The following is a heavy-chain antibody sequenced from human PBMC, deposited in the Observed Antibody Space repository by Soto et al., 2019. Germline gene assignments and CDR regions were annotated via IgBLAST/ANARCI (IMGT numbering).Heavy chain of an antibody. Sequence: EVQLVESGGGLVKPGGSLRLSCAASGFTFSSYSMNWVRQAPGKGLEWVSSISSSSSYIYYADSVKGRFTISRDNAKNSLYLQMNSLRAEDTPVYYCAKGGVAADYYYYYMDVWGQGTPVTVSS. V-gene: IGHV3-21*01. CDR1: GFTFSSYS. D-gene: IGHD6-19*01. J-gene: IGHJ6*02. CDR2: ISSSSSYI. CDR3: AKGGVAADYYYYYMDV.